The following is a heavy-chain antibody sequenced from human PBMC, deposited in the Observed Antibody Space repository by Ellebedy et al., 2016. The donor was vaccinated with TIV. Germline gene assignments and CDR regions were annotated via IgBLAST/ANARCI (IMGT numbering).Heavy chain of an antibody. CDR2: VYHTGST. J-gene: IGHJ4*02. D-gene: IGHD3-10*01. CDR1: GVSISDYY. V-gene: IGHV4-59*01. Sequence: MPSETLSLTCSVSGVSISDYYWSWIRQPPGQGLEWIGYVYHTGSTNYNPSLRSRVTLAVDMPKNEFSLKSSSVTTADTPIYYCARDGVEDYFDYWGQGLLVTVSS. CDR3: ARDGVEDYFDY.